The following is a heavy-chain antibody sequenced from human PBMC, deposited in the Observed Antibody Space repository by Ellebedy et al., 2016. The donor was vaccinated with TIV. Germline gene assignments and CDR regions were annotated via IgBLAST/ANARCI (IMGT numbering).Heavy chain of an antibody. D-gene: IGHD5-12*01. CDR3: ARPLDSGYDSAYFDY. J-gene: IGHJ4*02. V-gene: IGHV1-18*01. CDR1: GYTFTSYT. Sequence: ASVKVSXXASGYTFTSYTISWVRQAPGQGLEWMGWISTHNGNTNYAQNFQGRVTMTTDTSTSTVYMELRGLRDDDTAVYYCARPLDSGYDSAYFDYWGQGTLVTVSS. CDR2: ISTHNGNT.